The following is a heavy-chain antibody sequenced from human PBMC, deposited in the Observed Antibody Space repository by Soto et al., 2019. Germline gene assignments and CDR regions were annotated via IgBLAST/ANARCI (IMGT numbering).Heavy chain of an antibody. CDR1: GYTFFTYA. V-gene: IGHV1-3*01. CDR3: ARGPGGPDGPGDY. J-gene: IGHJ4*02. Sequence: QVQLVQSGAEVKKPGASVKVSCKASGYTFFTYAMHWVRQAPEQRLEWMGWINAGNGNTKYSQKFQGRVTITRDTSASTAYMQLSSLRSEDTAVYYCARGPGGPDGPGDYWGQGTLVTVSS. CDR2: INAGNGNT. D-gene: IGHD2-15*01.